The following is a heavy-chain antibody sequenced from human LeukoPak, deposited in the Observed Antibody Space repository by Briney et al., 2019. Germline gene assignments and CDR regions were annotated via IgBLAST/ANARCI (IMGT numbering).Heavy chain of an antibody. V-gene: IGHV3-30*02. Sequence: GGSLRLSCAASGFTFSSYGMHWVRQAPGKGLEWVAFIRYDGSNKYYADSVKGRFTISRDNCKNTLYLEMNSLRAEDTAVYYCAKDGIDIVVVPAAYRPYYYYMDVWGKGTTVTVSS. D-gene: IGHD2-2*01. CDR2: IRYDGSNK. CDR1: GFTFSSYG. CDR3: AKDGIDIVVVPAAYRPYYYYMDV. J-gene: IGHJ6*03.